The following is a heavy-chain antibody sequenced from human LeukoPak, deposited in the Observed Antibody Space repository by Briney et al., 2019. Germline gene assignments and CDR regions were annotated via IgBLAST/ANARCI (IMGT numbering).Heavy chain of an antibody. J-gene: IGHJ3*02. CDR2: IYHSGST. Sequence: SETLSLTCAVSGGSISSSNWWSWVRQPPGKGLEWIGEIYHSGSTNYNPSLKSRVAISVDKSKNQFSLNLNSVTAADTAVYYCARDKGLPQAFDIWGQGTMVTVSS. CDR1: GGSISSSNW. CDR3: ARDKGLPQAFDI. D-gene: IGHD5/OR15-5a*01. V-gene: IGHV4-4*02.